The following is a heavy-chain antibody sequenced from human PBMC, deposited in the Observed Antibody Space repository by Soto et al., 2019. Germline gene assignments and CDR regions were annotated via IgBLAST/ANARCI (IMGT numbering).Heavy chain of an antibody. CDR3: ARGYCSGGSCHFDY. V-gene: IGHV4-59*01. CDR2: IYYSGST. J-gene: IGHJ4*02. CDR1: GGSISSYY. Sequence: SETLSLTCTVSGGSISSYYWSWIRQPPGKGLEWIGYIYYSGSTNYNPSLKSRVTISVDTSKNQFSLKLSSVTAADTAVYYCARGYCSGGSCHFDYWGQGTLVTVSS. D-gene: IGHD2-15*01.